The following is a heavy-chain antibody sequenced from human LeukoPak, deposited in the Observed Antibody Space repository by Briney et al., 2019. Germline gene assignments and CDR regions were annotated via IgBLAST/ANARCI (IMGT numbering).Heavy chain of an antibody. Sequence: ASVKVSCKASGYAFTGHYIHWVRQAPGQGLEWMGWINPNSGGTNYAQKFQGRVTMTRDTSISTAYMELSRLRSDDTAVYYCARDYYDSSGYYSTYWFDPWGQGTLVTVSS. CDR1: GYAFTGHY. D-gene: IGHD3-22*01. CDR2: INPNSGGT. CDR3: ARDYYDSSGYYSTYWFDP. J-gene: IGHJ5*02. V-gene: IGHV1-2*02.